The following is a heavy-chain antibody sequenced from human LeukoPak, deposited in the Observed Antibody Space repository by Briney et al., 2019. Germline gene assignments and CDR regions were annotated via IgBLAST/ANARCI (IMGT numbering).Heavy chain of an antibody. Sequence: GGSLRLSCAASGFTFSSYAMHWVRQAPGKGLEYVSAISSNGGSTYYANSVKGRFTISRDNSKNTLYLQMGSLRAEDMAVYYCARLNGGYWGQGTLVIVSS. J-gene: IGHJ4*02. CDR1: GFTFSSYA. D-gene: IGHD1-1*01. CDR2: ISSNGGST. CDR3: ARLNGGY. V-gene: IGHV3-64*01.